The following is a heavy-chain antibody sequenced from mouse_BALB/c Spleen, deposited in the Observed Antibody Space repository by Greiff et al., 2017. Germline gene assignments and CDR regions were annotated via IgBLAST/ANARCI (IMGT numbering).Heavy chain of an antibody. V-gene: IGHV1S29*02. J-gene: IGHJ1*01. CDR2: IYPYNGGT. D-gene: IGHD1-1*01. Sequence: VQLQQSGPELVKPGASVKISCKASGYTFTDYNMHWVKQSHGKSLEWIGYIYPYNGGTGYNQKFKSKATLTVDNSSSTAYMELRSLTSEDSAVYYCARSGYYYGSNHWYFDVWGAGTTVTVSS. CDR1: GYTFTDYN. CDR3: ARSGYYYGSNHWYFDV.